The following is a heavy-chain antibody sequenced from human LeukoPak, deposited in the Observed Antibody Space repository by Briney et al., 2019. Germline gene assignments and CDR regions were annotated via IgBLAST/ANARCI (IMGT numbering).Heavy chain of an antibody. D-gene: IGHD5-18*01. V-gene: IGHV4-59*01. Sequence: SETLSLTCTVSGGSISSYYWSWIRQPPGKGLEWIGYIYYSGSTNYNPSLKSRVTISVDTSKNQFSLKLSSVAAADTAVYYCARAEYSYGLFDYWGQGTLVTVSS. CDR2: IYYSGST. J-gene: IGHJ4*02. CDR3: ARAEYSYGLFDY. CDR1: GGSISSYY.